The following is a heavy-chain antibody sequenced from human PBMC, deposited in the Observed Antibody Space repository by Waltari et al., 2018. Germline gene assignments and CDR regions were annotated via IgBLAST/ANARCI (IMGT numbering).Heavy chain of an antibody. V-gene: IGHV3-23*01. J-gene: IGHJ4*02. CDR3: AIGQGYYFDY. CDR2: IRGSGCT. CDR1: GITFSSYV. Sequence: EVQLLESGGGWGQAGGSLRLSGAASGITFSSYVMRWVRLAPGKWLAWVSSIRGSGCTYYAAAVRGRFTISRDKSKNTLSLQMNSLRAEDTAVYYCAIGQGYYFDYWGQGTLVTVSS.